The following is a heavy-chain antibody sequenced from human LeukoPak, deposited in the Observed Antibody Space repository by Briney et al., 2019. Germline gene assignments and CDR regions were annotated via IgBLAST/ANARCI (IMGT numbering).Heavy chain of an antibody. V-gene: IGHV3-33*08. CDR3: ARDAGSGYCDY. Sequence: GGSLRLSCAASGFTFSNFAMHWVRQAPGKGLEWVAVIWYDGSNKYYADSVKGRFTISRDNSKNTLYLQMNSLRAEDTAVYYCARDAGSGYCDYWGQGTLVTVSS. CDR2: IWYDGSNK. J-gene: IGHJ4*02. D-gene: IGHD3-22*01. CDR1: GFTFSNFA.